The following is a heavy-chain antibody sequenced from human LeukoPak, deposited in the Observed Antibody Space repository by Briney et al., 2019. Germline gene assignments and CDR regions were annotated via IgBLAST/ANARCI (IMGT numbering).Heavy chain of an antibody. D-gene: IGHD1-1*01. J-gene: IGHJ5*02. V-gene: IGHV6-1*01. CDR3: ARGYNWNVRRVAGWFDP. CDR1: GDSVSSNTAA. Sequence: SQTLSLTCAISGDSVSSNTAAWSWIRQSPSRGLEWLGRTYYRSKWYNDYALSVTSRISINVDTSKNQFSLQLNSVTSEDTAVYFCARGYNWNVRRVAGWFDPWGQGTLVIVSS. CDR2: TYYRSKWYN.